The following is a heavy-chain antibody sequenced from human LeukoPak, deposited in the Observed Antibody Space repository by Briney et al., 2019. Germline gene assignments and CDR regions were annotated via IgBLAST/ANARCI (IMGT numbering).Heavy chain of an antibody. CDR2: ISSSGSTI. CDR1: GFAFSSYE. D-gene: IGHD2-2*02. CDR3: ARVYCSSTSCYSYDSSGFDY. V-gene: IGHV3-48*03. J-gene: IGHJ4*02. Sequence: GGSLRLPCAASGFAFSSYEMNWVRQAPGKGLEWVSYISSSGSTIYYADSVKGRFTISRDNAKNSLYLQMNSLRAEDTAVYYCARVYCSSTSCYSYDSSGFDYWGQGTLVTVSS.